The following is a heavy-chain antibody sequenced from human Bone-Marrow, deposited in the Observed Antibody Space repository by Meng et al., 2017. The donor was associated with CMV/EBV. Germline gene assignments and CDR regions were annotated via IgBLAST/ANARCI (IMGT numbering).Heavy chain of an antibody. CDR1: GGTFSSYT. Sequence: SVKVSCKASGGTFSSYTISWVRQAPGQGLEWMGRIIPILGIANYAQKFQGRVTITADKSTSTAYMELSSLRSEDTAVYYCAAGHAEQLAAFDIWGQGTRVTVSS. V-gene: IGHV1-69*02. CDR3: AAGHAEQLAAFDI. D-gene: IGHD6-13*01. CDR2: IIPILGIA. J-gene: IGHJ3*02.